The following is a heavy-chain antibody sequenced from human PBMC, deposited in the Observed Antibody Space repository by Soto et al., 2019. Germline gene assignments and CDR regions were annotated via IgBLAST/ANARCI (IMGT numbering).Heavy chain of an antibody. V-gene: IGHV3-33*01. Sequence: GGSLRLSCAASAFTFSSYGMHWVRQAPGKGLEWVAVIWYDGSNKYYADSVKGRFTISRDNSKNTLYLQMNSLRAEDTAVYYWARDYGYSSSWCDYWGQGTLVTVSS. CDR2: IWYDGSNK. CDR1: AFTFSSYG. CDR3: ARDYGYSSSWCDY. J-gene: IGHJ4*02. D-gene: IGHD6-13*01.